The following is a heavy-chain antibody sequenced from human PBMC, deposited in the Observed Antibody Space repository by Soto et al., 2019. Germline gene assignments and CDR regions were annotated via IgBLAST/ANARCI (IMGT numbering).Heavy chain of an antibody. Sequence: QVQLEQSGPGLVKPAQTLSLTCKISGCSITSVNHYWSWIRQSPGEGLAWIGYIFDSGTTHYNPSLKGRVTISGDASQSQFSLTIHSVTAADTAVYYCAREVSGTGAFDYRGQGTLVTVSS. CDR1: GCSITSVNHY. J-gene: IGHJ4*02. D-gene: IGHD2-8*02. CDR3: AREVSGTGAFDY. CDR2: IFDSGTT. V-gene: IGHV4-31*02.